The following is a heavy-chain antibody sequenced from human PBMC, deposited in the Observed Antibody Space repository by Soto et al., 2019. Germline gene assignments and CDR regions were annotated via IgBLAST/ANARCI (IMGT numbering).Heavy chain of an antibody. CDR1: GFTFSSYW. V-gene: IGHV3-7*05. Sequence: EVQLVESGGGLVQPGGSLRLSCAASGFTFSSYWMSWVRQPPGKGLEWVANIKQGGGEKYYVDSVKGRFTISRDNAKKAMYLQMNILSVEDTAVYYFARALQYTVYWVADYWGQGTLVTVSS. D-gene: IGHD2-8*01. CDR2: IKQGGGEK. J-gene: IGHJ4*02. CDR3: ARALQYTVYWVADY.